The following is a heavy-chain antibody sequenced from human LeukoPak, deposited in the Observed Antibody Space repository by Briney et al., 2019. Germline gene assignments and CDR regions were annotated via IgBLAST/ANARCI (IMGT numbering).Heavy chain of an antibody. CDR3: ARDRVLQLLYKPPYYYYGMDV. V-gene: IGHV4-4*07. J-gene: IGHJ6*02. Sequence: SETLSLTCTVAGGSISSYYWSWLRQPAGKGLEWIGRIYTSGSTNYNPSLKSRVTMSVATSKNQFSLKLSSVTAADTAVYYCARDRVLQLLYKPPYYYYGMDVWGQGTTVTVSS. D-gene: IGHD2-2*01. CDR2: IYTSGST. CDR1: GGSISSYY.